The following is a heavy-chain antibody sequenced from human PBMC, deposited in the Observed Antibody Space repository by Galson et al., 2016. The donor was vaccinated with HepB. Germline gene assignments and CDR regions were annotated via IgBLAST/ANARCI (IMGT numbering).Heavy chain of an antibody. CDR1: GFTFSNAW. D-gene: IGHD3-9*01. J-gene: IGHJ6*04. CDR3: TTVLRYFDWLLRYYYYGMDV. CDR2: IKSKTDGGTT. V-gene: IGHV3-15*01. Sequence: SLRLSCAASGFTFSNAWMSWVRQAPGKGLEWVGRIKSKTDGGTTDYAAPVKGRFTISRDDSKNTLYLQMNSLKTEDTAVYYCTTVLRYFDWLLRYYYYGMDVWGKGTTVTVSS.